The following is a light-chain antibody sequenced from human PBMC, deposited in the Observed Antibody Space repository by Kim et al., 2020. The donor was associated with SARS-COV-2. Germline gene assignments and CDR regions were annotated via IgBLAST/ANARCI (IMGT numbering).Light chain of an antibody. V-gene: IGLV2-14*01. J-gene: IGLJ1*01. Sequence: QSALTQPASVSGSPGQSITISCTGTSNDVAVYNYVSWYQQHPGKVPKLLIYDVFKRPSGISNRFSGSKSGETASLTISGLQAEDEANYYCSSHTTSSTYVFGSGTKVTVL. CDR2: DVF. CDR1: SNDVAVYNY. CDR3: SSHTTSSTYV.